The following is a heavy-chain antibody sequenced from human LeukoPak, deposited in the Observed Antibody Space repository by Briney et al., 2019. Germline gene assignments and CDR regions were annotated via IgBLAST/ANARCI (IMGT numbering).Heavy chain of an antibody. D-gene: IGHD2-2*01. CDR2: FDPEDGET. V-gene: IGHV1-24*01. CDR1: GYTLTELS. CDR3: ATSGYQLPTL. J-gene: IGHJ4*02. Sequence: GASVKVSFKVSGYTLTELSMHWVRQAPGKGLEWMGGFDPEDGETIYAQKFQGRVTMTEDTSTDTAHMELSSLRSEDTAVYYCATSGYQLPTLWGQGTLVTVSS.